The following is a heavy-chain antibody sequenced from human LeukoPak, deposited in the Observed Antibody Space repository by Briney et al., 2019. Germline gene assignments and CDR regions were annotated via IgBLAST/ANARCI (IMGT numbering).Heavy chain of an antibody. CDR1: GFTFSSYG. V-gene: IGHV3-30*02. J-gene: IGHJ3*02. CDR3: AKDSGDSSGYYLEDAFDI. CDR2: IRYDGSNK. Sequence: GGSLRFSCAASGFTFSSYGMHWVRQAPGKGVECVAFIRYDGSNKYYADSVKGRFTISRDNSKNTLYLQMNSLRAEDTAVYYCAKDSGDSSGYYLEDAFDIWGQGTMVTVSS. D-gene: IGHD3-22*01.